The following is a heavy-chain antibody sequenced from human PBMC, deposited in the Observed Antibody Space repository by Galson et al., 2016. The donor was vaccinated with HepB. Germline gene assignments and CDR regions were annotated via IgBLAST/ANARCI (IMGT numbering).Heavy chain of an antibody. CDR3: ARGYCSGGSCPNTLWFDP. CDR1: GFTFDDTA. CDR2: ITWNSGRL. J-gene: IGHJ5*02. Sequence: SLRLSCAASGFTFDDTAMHWVRQVPGKGPEWVSGITWNSGRLDYADSVKGRFTISRDNAKNYLYLQMNSLRAEDTALYYCARGYCSGGSCPNTLWFDPWGQGTLVTVSA. D-gene: IGHD2-15*01. V-gene: IGHV3-9*01.